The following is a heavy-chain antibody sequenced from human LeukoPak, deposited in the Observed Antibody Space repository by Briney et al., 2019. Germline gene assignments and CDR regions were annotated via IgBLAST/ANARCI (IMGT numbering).Heavy chain of an antibody. V-gene: IGHV3-30*18. Sequence: PGGSLRPSCAASGFTLSSYGMHWARQAPGKGLEWVAAISYDGSKKYYANSVKGRFTISRDNSKNTLYLQMNSLRAEDTAVYYCAKDPKFDPWGQGTLVTVSS. CDR1: GFTLSSYG. CDR3: AKDPKFDP. J-gene: IGHJ5*02. CDR2: ISYDGSKK.